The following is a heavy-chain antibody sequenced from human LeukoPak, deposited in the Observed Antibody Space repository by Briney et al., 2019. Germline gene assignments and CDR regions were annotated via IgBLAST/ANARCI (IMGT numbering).Heavy chain of an antibody. V-gene: IGHV4-59*08. Sequence: PSETLSLTCTVSGGSISSYYWSWIRQPPGKGLEWIGYIYYSGSTNYNPSLKSRVTISVDTSKNQFSLKLSSVTAADTAVYYCARVPLRGVIITGMGYFDYWGQGTLVTVSS. CDR1: GGSISSYY. D-gene: IGHD3-10*01. CDR3: ARVPLRGVIITGMGYFDY. J-gene: IGHJ4*02. CDR2: IYYSGST.